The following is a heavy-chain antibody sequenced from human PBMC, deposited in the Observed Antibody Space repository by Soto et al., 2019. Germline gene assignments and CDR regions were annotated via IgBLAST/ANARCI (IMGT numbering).Heavy chain of an antibody. CDR2: ISYDGSNK. CDR3: AITTVVTQDY. CDR1: GFTFSSYG. Sequence: PGGSLRLSCAASGFTFSSYGMHWVRQAPGKGLEWVAVISYDGSNKYYADSVKGRFAISRDNSKNTLYLQMNSLRAEDTAVYYCAITTVVTQDYWGQGTLVTVSS. J-gene: IGHJ4*02. V-gene: IGHV3-30*03. D-gene: IGHD4-17*01.